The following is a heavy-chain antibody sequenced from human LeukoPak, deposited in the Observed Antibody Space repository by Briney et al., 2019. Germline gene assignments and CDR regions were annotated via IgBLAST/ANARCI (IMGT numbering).Heavy chain of an antibody. J-gene: IGHJ2*01. CDR2: IYSDGTT. D-gene: IGHD3-3*01. V-gene: IGHV3-23*03. CDR1: GFTFSNYA. CDR3: ARYDFILISYFDL. Sequence: GGSLRLSCAASGFTFSNYAMDWVRQAPGKKLEWVSDIYSDGTTFYADSVKGRFTISRDNSKNTLYLQMNSLRAEDTAVYHCARYDFILISYFDLWGRGALVTVSS.